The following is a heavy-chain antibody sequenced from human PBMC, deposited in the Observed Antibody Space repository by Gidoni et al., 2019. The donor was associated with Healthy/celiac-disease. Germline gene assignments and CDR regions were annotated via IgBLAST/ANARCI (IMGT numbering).Heavy chain of an antibody. CDR1: GFTFSSYE. Sequence: EVQLVESGGGLVQPGGSLRLSCAASGFTFSSYEMTWVRQAPGKGMDWVSYISSSGSTIYYADSVKGRFTISRDNAKNSLYLQMNSLRAEDTAVYYCARDLLIAVAGRRWGQGTMVTVSS. CDR3: ARDLLIAVAGRR. CDR2: ISSSGSTI. D-gene: IGHD6-19*01. J-gene: IGHJ3*01. V-gene: IGHV3-48*03.